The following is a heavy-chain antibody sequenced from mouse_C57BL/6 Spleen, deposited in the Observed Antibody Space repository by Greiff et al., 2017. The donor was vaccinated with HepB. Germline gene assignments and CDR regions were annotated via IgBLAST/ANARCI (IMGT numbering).Heavy chain of an antibody. CDR2: INPGSGGT. D-gene: IGHD2-3*01. CDR1: GYAFTNYL. Sequence: IQLQQSGAELVRPGTSVKVSCKASGYAFTNYLIEWVKQRPGQGLEWIGVINPGSGGTNYNEKFKGKATLTADKSSSTAYMQLSSLTSEDSAVYFCARMGDGYPFFDYWGQGTTLTVSS. CDR3: ARMGDGYPFFDY. J-gene: IGHJ2*01. V-gene: IGHV1-54*01.